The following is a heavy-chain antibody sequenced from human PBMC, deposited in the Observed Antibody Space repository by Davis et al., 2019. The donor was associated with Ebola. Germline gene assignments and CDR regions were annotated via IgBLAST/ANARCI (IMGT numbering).Heavy chain of an antibody. CDR2: INGDGRST. D-gene: IGHD6-13*01. Sequence: PGGSLRLSCAASGFTFSNYAMAWVRQAPGKGLEWVSGINGDGRSTYYADSVQGRLTISRDNSRNTLFLQLNNLRAEDTALYYCVKDLECLCSYGSNWSYFDYWGLGTLVTVSS. CDR1: GFTFSNYA. J-gene: IGHJ4*02. CDR3: VKDLECLCSYGSNWSYFDY. V-gene: IGHV3-23*01.